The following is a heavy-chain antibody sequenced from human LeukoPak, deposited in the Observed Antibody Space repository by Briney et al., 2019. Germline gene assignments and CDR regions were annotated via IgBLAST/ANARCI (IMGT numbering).Heavy chain of an antibody. D-gene: IGHD6-19*01. V-gene: IGHV3-21*01. CDR1: GFTFSSYW. CDR2: ISSTSSYI. CDR3: ARRASGGYFDY. J-gene: IGHJ4*02. Sequence: GGSLRLSCAASGFTFSSYWMSWVRQAPGKGLEWVSSISSTSSYIYYADSVKGRFTISRDNAKNSLYLQMNSLRAEDTAVYYCARRASGGYFDYWGQGTLVTVSS.